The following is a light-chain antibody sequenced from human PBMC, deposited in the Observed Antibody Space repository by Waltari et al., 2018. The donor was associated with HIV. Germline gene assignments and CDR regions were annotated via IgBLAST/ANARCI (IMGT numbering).Light chain of an antibody. CDR3: QQYNNWPLT. Sequence: TLSVSPGERATLSCRASQSVSSNLAWYQQKPGQAPRLLIYGASTRTTGIPARFSGSGSGTEFTLTISSLQSEDFAVYYCQQYNNWPLTFGGGTKVEIK. V-gene: IGKV3-15*01. CDR1: QSVSSN. CDR2: GAS. J-gene: IGKJ4*01.